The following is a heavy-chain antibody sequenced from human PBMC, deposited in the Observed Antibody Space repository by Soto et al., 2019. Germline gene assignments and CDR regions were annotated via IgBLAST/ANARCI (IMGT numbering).Heavy chain of an antibody. CDR2: INHSGST. Sequence: QVQLQQWGAGLVRPSETLSLTCAVYGGSFSGYYWTWIRQPPGKGLEWIGDINHSGSTNYTTSLKSRVTISVDTSNNPLSLKLRSVTAADTAVYYCAREEVPQWFTRGYSGMDVWGQGTTVTVSS. CDR1: GGSFSGYY. J-gene: IGHJ6*02. D-gene: IGHD2-2*01. V-gene: IGHV4-34*01. CDR3: AREEVPQWFTRGYSGMDV.